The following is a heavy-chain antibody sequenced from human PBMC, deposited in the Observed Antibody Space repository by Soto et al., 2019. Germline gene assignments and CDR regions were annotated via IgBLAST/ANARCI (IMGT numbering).Heavy chain of an antibody. D-gene: IGHD6-19*01. CDR2: ISGSGGST. CDR1: GFTFSSYA. CDR3: AKPRETYSSGWYVGY. Sequence: GGSLRLSCAASGFTFSSYAMSWVRQAPGKGLEWVSAISGSGGSTYYADSVKGRFTISRDNSKNTLYLQMNSLRAEDTAVYYCAKPRETYSSGWYVGYWCQGTLVTASS. V-gene: IGHV3-23*01. J-gene: IGHJ4*02.